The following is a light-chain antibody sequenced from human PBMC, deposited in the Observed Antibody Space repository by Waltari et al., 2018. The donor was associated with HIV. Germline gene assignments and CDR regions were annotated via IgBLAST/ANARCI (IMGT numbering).Light chain of an antibody. Sequence: SDELTQPPSVSVSPGQTAPITCSGDALPKQYTHRYPQKSGPAPVLLIHKDTERPSGIPGRFSGSSSGTIVTLTISGVQAEDEADYYCQSADATGSSVLFGGGTKLTVL. CDR3: QSADATGSSVL. V-gene: IGLV3-25*03. CDR1: ALPKQY. CDR2: KDT. J-gene: IGLJ2*01.